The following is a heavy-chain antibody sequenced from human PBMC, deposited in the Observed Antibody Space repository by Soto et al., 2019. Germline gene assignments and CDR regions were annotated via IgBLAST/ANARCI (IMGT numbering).Heavy chain of an antibody. Sequence: SETLSLTCTVSGGSISSYYWSWIRQPPGKGLEWIGYIYYSGSTNYNPSLKSRVTISVDTSKNQFSLKLSSVTAADTAVYYCARGVLYWGRGTLVTVSS. CDR1: GGSISSYY. CDR3: ARGVLY. J-gene: IGHJ4*02. V-gene: IGHV4-59*12. CDR2: IYYSGST.